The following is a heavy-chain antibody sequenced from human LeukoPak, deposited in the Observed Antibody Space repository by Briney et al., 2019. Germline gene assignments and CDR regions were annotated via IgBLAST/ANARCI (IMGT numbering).Heavy chain of an antibody. D-gene: IGHD1-26*01. J-gene: IGHJ3*02. CDR2: ISSSSSTI. CDR1: GFTFSSYS. Sequence: GGSLRLSCAASGFTFSSYSMNWVRQAPGKGLEWVSYISSSSSTIYYADSVKGRFTISRDNAKNSLYLQMNSLRAEDTAVYYCARVLVGAPLDAFDIWSQGTMVTVSS. CDR3: ARVLVGAPLDAFDI. V-gene: IGHV3-48*01.